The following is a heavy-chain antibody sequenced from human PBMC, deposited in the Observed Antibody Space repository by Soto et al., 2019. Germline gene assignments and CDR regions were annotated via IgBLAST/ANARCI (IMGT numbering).Heavy chain of an antibody. CDR2: LIPISETT. V-gene: IGHV1-69*01. J-gene: IGHJ6*02. CDR1: GGTFSSYA. Sequence: QVQLVQSGAEVKKPGSSVKVSCKASGGTFSSYAISWLRQAPGQGLEWMGGLIPISETTNYAQKFQGRVTITADESKSTAYVELSSLRSEDTAVYYCARSQGSSTSLEIYYYYYYGMDVWGQGTTVTVSS. D-gene: IGHD2-2*01. CDR3: ARSQGSSTSLEIYYYYYYGMDV.